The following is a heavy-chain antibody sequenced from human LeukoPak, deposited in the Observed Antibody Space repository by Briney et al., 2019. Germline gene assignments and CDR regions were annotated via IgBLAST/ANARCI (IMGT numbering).Heavy chain of an antibody. CDR1: GGSISSYY. CDR3: ARDGSGSYYPYYYYMDV. D-gene: IGHD3-10*01. Sequence: SETLSLTCTVSGGSISSYYWSWIRQPAGKGLEWIGRIYTSGSTNYNPSLKSRVTMSVDTSKNQFSLKLSSVTAADTAVYYCARDGSGSYYPYYYYMDVWGKGTTVTVSS. CDR2: IYTSGST. V-gene: IGHV4-4*07. J-gene: IGHJ6*03.